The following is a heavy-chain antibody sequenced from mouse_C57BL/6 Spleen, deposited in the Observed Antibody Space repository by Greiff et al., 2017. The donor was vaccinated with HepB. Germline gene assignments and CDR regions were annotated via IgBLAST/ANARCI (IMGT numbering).Heavy chain of an antibody. CDR1: GYAFTNYL. CDR2: INPGSGGT. CDR3: AREGYSNYDVYYAMDY. J-gene: IGHJ4*01. Sequence: VQLQQSGAELVRPGTSVKVSCKASGYAFTNYLMEWVKQRPGQGLEWIGVINPGSGGTNYNEKFKGKATLTADKSSSTAYMQLSSLTSEDSAVYFCAREGYSNYDVYYAMDYWGQGTSVTVSS. D-gene: IGHD2-5*01. V-gene: IGHV1-54*01.